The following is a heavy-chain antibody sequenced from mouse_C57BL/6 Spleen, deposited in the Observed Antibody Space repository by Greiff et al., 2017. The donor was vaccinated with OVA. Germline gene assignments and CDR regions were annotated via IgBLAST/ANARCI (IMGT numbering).Heavy chain of an antibody. CDR1: GFSLTSYA. CDR3: ARDYGSSYNYAMDY. D-gene: IGHD1-1*01. V-gene: IGHV2-9-1*01. Sequence: QVQLQQSGPGLVAPSQSLSITCTVSGFSLTSYAISWVRQPPGKGLEWLGVIWTGGGTNYNSALKSRLSISKDNSKSQVFLKMNSLQTDDTARYYCARDYGSSYNYAMDYWGQGTSVTVSS. CDR2: IWTGGGT. J-gene: IGHJ4*01.